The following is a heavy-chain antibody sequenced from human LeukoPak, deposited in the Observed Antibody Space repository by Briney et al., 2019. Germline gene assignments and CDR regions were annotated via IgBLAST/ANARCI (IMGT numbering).Heavy chain of an antibody. CDR3: AREGGLAVAGPVDY. CDR2: IYYSGST. D-gene: IGHD6-19*01. J-gene: IGHJ4*02. CDR1: GGSISSGDYY. V-gene: IGHV4-30-4*01. Sequence: SETLSLTCTVPGGSISSGDYYWSWIRQPPGKGLEWIGYIYYSGSTYYNPSLKSRVTISVDTSKNQFSLKLSSVTAADTAVYYCAREGGLAVAGPVDYWGQGTLVTVSS.